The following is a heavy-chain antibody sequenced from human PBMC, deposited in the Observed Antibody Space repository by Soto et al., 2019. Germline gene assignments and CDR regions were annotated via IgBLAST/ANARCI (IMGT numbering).Heavy chain of an antibody. J-gene: IGHJ6*03. CDR1: GDSFSAYY. D-gene: IGHD5-12*01. CDR3: ARESGGATATLDYYYFYMDV. V-gene: IGHV1-2*02. Sequence: QVQLVQSGAEVKKPGASVKVSCKTSGDSFSAYYLHWVRQAPGQGLEWLGWINPNGGATKYAQKFRGRVAMNRETSIRTAYLELTSLRSDDTAIYYCARESGGATATLDYYYFYMDVWGKGTTVTVSS. CDR2: INPNGGAT.